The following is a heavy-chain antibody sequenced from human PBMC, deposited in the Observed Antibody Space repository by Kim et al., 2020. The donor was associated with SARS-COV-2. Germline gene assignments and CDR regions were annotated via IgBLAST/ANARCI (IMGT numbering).Heavy chain of an antibody. Sequence: TSYAQKFQGRVTMTRDTSTSTVYMELSSLRSEDTAVYYCARGGQQLVLDYWGQGTLVTVSS. CDR3: ARGGQQLVLDY. D-gene: IGHD6-13*01. V-gene: IGHV1-46*01. CDR2: T. J-gene: IGHJ4*02.